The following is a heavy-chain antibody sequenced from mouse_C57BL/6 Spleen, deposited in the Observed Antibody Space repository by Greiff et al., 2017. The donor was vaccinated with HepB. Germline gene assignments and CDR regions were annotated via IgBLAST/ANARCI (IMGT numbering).Heavy chain of an antibody. CDR2: ISYDGSN. Sequence: EVKLLESGPGLVKPSQSLSLTCSVTGYSITSGYYWNWIRQFPGNKLEWMGYISYDGSNNYNPSLKNRISITRDTSKNQFFLKLNSVTTEDTATYYCASLYYYGNWYFDVWGTGTTVTVSS. J-gene: IGHJ1*03. CDR1: GYSITSGYY. D-gene: IGHD1-1*01. V-gene: IGHV3-6*01. CDR3: ASLYYYGNWYFDV.